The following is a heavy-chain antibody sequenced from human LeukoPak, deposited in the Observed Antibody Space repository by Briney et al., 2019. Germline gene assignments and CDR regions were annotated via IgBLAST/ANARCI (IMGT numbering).Heavy chain of an antibody. CDR2: ISGGGGTT. D-gene: IGHD6-19*01. J-gene: IGHJ3*02. CDR3: ARVCVSGCSQAFDI. Sequence: PGGSLRLSCAASGFTFSGYARTWVRQAPGKGLEWVSGISGGGGTTYYADSVKGRFTISRDNSKNTLCLQMNSLRAEDMAVYCWARVCVSGCSQAFDIWGQGTMVTVSS. CDR1: GFTFSGYA. V-gene: IGHV3-23*01.